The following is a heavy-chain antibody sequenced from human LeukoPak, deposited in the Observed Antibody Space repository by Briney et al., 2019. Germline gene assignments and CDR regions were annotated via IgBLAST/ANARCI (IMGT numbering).Heavy chain of an antibody. CDR3: ARRIAARPGFADY. D-gene: IGHD6-6*01. J-gene: IGHJ4*02. CDR2: IIPIFGTA. CDR1: GGTFSSYA. Sequence: GASVKVSCKASGGTFSSYAISWVRQAPGQGLEWMGRIIPIFGTANYAQKFQGRVTITADESTSTAYMELSSLRSEDTAMYYCARRIAARPGFADYWGQGTLVTVSS. V-gene: IGHV1-69*13.